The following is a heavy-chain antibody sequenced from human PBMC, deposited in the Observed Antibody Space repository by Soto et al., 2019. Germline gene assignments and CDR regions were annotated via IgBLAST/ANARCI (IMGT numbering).Heavy chain of an antibody. D-gene: IGHD4-4*01. CDR2: ISGGGSNT. Sequence: GGSLRLSCAASGFPFSSYVMSWVRQAPGKGLEWVSGISGGGSNTFYADYVKGRFTISRDNSKNTLLLQMNSLGAEDTAVYYCAKDSNKYSSSLRGRYFDYWGQGIGVTVSS. CDR1: GFPFSSYV. CDR3: AKDSNKYSSSLRGRYFDY. V-gene: IGHV3-23*01. J-gene: IGHJ4*02.